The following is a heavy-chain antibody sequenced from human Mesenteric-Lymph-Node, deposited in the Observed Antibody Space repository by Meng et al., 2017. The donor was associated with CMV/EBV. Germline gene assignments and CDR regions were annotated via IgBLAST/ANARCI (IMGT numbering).Heavy chain of an antibody. D-gene: IGHD4-17*01. CDR1: GFTFSGYG. CDR2: IRHDVSNK. J-gene: IGHJ4*02. Sequence: GESLKISCVASGFTFSGYGMHWVRQAPGKGLEWVAFIRHDVSNKYYADSVKGRFTVSRDNSKNTLFLQVNSLRVEDTAVYYCVKDRLTTVKGFFDYWGQGTLVTVSS. V-gene: IGHV3-30*02. CDR3: VKDRLTTVKGFFDY.